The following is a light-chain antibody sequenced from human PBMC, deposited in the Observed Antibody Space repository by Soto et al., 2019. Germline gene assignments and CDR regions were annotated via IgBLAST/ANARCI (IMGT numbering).Light chain of an antibody. V-gene: IGLV2-14*03. CDR1: SSDVGGYNY. CDR2: DVS. CDR3: CSYSSGSTPWV. J-gene: IGLJ1*01. Sequence: QSALTQPASVSGSPGQSITISCTGTSSDVGGYNYVSWYQHHPGKATKLMIYDVSDRPSGISDRFSASKSGNTASLTIFGLQAEDEADYYCCSYSSGSTPWVFGTGTKVTVL.